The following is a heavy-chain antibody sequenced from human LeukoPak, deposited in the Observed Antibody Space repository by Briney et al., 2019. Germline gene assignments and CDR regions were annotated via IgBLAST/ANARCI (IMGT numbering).Heavy chain of an antibody. CDR1: GGSFSGYY. CDR2: INHSGST. V-gene: IGHV4-34*01. CDR3: ARELGVVIIGAFDI. D-gene: IGHD3-3*01. Sequence: SETLSLTCAVYGGSFSGYYWSWIRQPPGKGLEWIGEINHSGSTNYNPSLKSRVTISVDTSKNQFSLKLSSVTAADTAVYYCARELGVVIIGAFDIWGQGTMVTVSS. J-gene: IGHJ3*02.